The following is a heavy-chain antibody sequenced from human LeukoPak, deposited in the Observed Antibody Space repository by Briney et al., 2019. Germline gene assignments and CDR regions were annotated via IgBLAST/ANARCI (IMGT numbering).Heavy chain of an antibody. CDR2: VSGSGGTT. D-gene: IGHD1-1*01. CDR1: AFTFGNYA. J-gene: IGHJ4*02. CDR3: AKGYVTTGFFDS. V-gene: IGHV3-23*01. Sequence: GGSLRLSCAASAFTFGNYAMTWVRQAPGKGLEWVSVVSGSGGTTYYADSVKGRFTISRDNSKNTLYLQMNSLRAEDTAVYYCAKGYVTTGFFDSWGQGTLVTVSS.